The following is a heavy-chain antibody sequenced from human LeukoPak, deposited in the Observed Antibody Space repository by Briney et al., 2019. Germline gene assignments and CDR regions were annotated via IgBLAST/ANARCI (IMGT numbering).Heavy chain of an antibody. CDR2: IHYSGST. CDR1: GGSMTNYY. CDR3: ARTYYDNTDYYPPGDV. D-gene: IGHD3-22*01. Sequence: SETLSLTCSVSGGSMTNYYWTWIRQPPGKGLEWIGHIHYSGSTNYNPSLRSRVTISVDTSKNQFSLKLTSVTAADTAVYYCARTYYDNTDYYPPGDVWGKGTTVTVPS. J-gene: IGHJ6*04. V-gene: IGHV4-59*01.